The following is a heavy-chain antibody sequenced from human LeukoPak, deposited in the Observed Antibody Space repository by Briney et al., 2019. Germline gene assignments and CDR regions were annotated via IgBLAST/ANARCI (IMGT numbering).Heavy chain of an antibody. J-gene: IGHJ4*02. CDR2: INHSGST. V-gene: IGHV4-34*01. D-gene: IGHD5-18*01. Sequence: SETLSLTCAVYGGSFSGYYWSWIRQPPGKGLEWIGEINHSGSTNYNPSLKSRVTISVDTSKNQFSLELSSVTAADTAVYYCARGTVTDYWGQGTLVTVSS. CDR3: ARGTVTDY. CDR1: GGSFSGYY.